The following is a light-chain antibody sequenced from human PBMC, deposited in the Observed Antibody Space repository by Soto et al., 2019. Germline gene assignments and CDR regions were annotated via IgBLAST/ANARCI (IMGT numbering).Light chain of an antibody. V-gene: IGLV2-8*01. Sequence: QSVLTQPASVSGSPGQSITISCTGTSSDVGSYNLVSWYQQHPGKAPKLMIYDVIKRPSGVPDRFSGSKSGNTASLTVSGLQAEDEADYYCTSFAGMNNFVVFGGGTKLTVL. CDR3: TSFAGMNNFVV. J-gene: IGLJ2*01. CDR2: DVI. CDR1: SSDVGSYNL.